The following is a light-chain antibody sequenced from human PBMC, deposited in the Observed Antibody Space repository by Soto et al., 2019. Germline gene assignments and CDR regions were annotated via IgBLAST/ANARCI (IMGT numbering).Light chain of an antibody. CDR3: SSYTRRNPVV. J-gene: IGLJ2*01. Sequence: QSALTQPASVSGSPGQSIAISCTGTSNDVGGYNYVSWYQQHPGKAPKLMIYDVSARPSGVSNRFSGSKSDNTASLTISGLQAEDEADYYCSSYTRRNPVVFGGGTKLTVL. CDR2: DVS. CDR1: SNDVGGYNY. V-gene: IGLV2-14*01.